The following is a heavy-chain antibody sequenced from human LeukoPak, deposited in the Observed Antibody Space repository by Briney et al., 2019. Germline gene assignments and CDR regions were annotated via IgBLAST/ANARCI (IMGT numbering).Heavy chain of an antibody. CDR2: IDPQDGQT. CDR1: GYGLSILS. Sequence: ASVKVSCKISGYGLSILSIHWVGQAPGEGLQWVGGIDPQDGQTIYAQPFHGRATISEDTFSDTAYLELNSLRSEDTALYYCATHLDRSYYYFDFWGQGTLVIVSS. J-gene: IGHJ4*02. CDR3: ATHLDRSYYYFDF. V-gene: IGHV1-24*01. D-gene: IGHD3-10*01.